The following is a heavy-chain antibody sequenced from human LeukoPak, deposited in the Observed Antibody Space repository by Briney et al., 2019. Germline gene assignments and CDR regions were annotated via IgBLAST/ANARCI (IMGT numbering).Heavy chain of an antibody. D-gene: IGHD2-2*01. Sequence: GGSLRLSCAASGFTFDDYAMHWVRQPPGKSLEWVSLISWDGGSTYYADSVKGRFTVSRDNSKNSLYLQMNSLRTEDTALYYCAKDISRNFVVVPAADYWGQGTLVTVSS. V-gene: IGHV3-43*02. CDR1: GFTFDDYA. CDR3: AKDISRNFVVVPAADY. CDR2: ISWDGGST. J-gene: IGHJ4*02.